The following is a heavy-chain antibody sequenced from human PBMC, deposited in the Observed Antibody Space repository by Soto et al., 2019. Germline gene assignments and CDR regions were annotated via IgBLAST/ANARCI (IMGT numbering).Heavy chain of an antibody. J-gene: IGHJ4*02. D-gene: IGHD2-2*01. Sequence: PGGSLRLSCAASGFTFSSYSMNWVRQAPGKGLEWVSYISSSSSTIYYADSVKGRFTISRDNAKNSLYLQMNSLRAEDTAVYYCAREPYRYYFDYWGQGTLVTVSS. CDR3: AREPYRYYFDY. V-gene: IGHV3-48*01. CDR1: GFTFSSYS. CDR2: ISSSSSTI.